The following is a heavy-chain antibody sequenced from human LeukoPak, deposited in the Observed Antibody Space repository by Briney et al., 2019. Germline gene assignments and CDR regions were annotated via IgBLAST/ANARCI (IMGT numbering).Heavy chain of an antibody. V-gene: IGHV4-30-2*05. CDR3: ARDQVPRGSYYDFWSRPGGWFDP. J-gene: IGHJ5*02. CDR2: IYHSGST. CDR1: GGSISSGGYS. D-gene: IGHD3-3*01. Sequence: SETLSLTCAVSGGSISSGGYSWSWIRQPPGKGLEWIGYIYHSGSTYYNPSLKSRVTISVDTSKNQFSLKLSSVTAADTAVYYCARDQVPRGSYYDFWSRPGGWFDPWGQGTLVTVSS.